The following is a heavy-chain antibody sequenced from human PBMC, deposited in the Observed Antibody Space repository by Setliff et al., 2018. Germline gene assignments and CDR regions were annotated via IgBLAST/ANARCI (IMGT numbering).Heavy chain of an antibody. Sequence: SVKVSCKASGYTFTGYYLHWVRQAPGQGLEWMGGLIPMFGTPGYAQKFQDRVTITTDESTSTAYMELNSLTSEDTAVYYCAREFGITASVENYYYYMDVWGKGTTVTVSS. D-gene: IGHD1-20*01. V-gene: IGHV1-69*05. J-gene: IGHJ6*03. CDR2: LIPMFGTP. CDR1: GYTFTGYY. CDR3: AREFGITASVENYYYYMDV.